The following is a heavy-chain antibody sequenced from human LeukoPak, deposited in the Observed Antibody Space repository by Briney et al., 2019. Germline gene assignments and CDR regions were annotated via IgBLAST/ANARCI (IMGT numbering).Heavy chain of an antibody. D-gene: IGHD1-1*01. Sequence: APVKVSCKASGYTFTSYDINWARQATGQGLEWMGWMNPNSGNTGYAQKFQGRVTMTRNTSISTAYMELSSLRSEDTAVYYCARGGTTHPYYYYYGMDVWGQGTTVTVSS. CDR1: GYTFTSYD. J-gene: IGHJ6*02. CDR2: MNPNSGNT. CDR3: ARGGTTHPYYYYYGMDV. V-gene: IGHV1-8*01.